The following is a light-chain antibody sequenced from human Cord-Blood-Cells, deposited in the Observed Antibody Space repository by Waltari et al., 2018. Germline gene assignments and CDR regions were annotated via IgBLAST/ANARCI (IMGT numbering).Light chain of an antibody. J-gene: IGKJ2*01. V-gene: IGKV3-15*01. CDR3: QQYNNWPMYT. CDR1: HRVSSN. CDR2: GAS. Sequence: IVMTQPPATLSVSPGESATLSCRARHRVSSNLAWYQHKPGQAHTILSYGASTRATDIPARFSGSASGTEFTLTISRLQSEDFAVYYCQQYNNWPMYTFGQGTKLEIK.